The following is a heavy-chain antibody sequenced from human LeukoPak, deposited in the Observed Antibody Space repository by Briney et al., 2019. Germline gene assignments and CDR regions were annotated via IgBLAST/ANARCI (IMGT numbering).Heavy chain of an antibody. J-gene: IGHJ4*02. CDR1: GDSVSSNGAA. Sequence: SQTLSLTCAISGDSVSSNGAAWTWIRQSPSRGLEWLGRTYYRSKWYNDYEVSVKSRMTINPDTSKNQFSLQLNSVTPEDTAVYYCVREGYYFDYWGQGTLVTVSS. CDR2: TYYRSKWYN. V-gene: IGHV6-1*01. CDR3: VREGYYFDY.